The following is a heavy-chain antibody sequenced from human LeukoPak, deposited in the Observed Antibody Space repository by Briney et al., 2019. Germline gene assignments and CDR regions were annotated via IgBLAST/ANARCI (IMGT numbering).Heavy chain of an antibody. CDR1: GGSISSGTYY. CDR3: AGTIFGVVTTINWFDP. V-gene: IGHV4-39*01. J-gene: IGHJ5*02. D-gene: IGHD3-3*01. Sequence: TSETLSLTCIVSGGSISSGTYYWGWIRQPPGKGLEWIGSIYYSGSTYYNPSLKSRVTISVDTSKNQFSLKLSSVTAADTAVYYCAGTIFGVVTTINWFDPWGQGTLVTVSS. CDR2: IYYSGST.